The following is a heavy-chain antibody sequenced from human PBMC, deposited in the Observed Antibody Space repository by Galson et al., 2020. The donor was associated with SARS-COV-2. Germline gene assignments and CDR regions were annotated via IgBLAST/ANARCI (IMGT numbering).Heavy chain of an antibody. CDR2: TYYRSKWNN. V-gene: IGHV6-1*01. Sequence: SQTLSLTCAISGDNVSSDRAAWNWIRQSPSRGLEWQGRTYYRSKWNNDYAVSMRGRLIINPDTSENQFSLQLDSVTPEDTAVYYCARDASDWTFVDDWGQGTLVTVSS. CDR1: GDNVSSDRAA. J-gene: IGHJ4*02. CDR3: ARDASDWTFVDD. D-gene: IGHD1-1*01.